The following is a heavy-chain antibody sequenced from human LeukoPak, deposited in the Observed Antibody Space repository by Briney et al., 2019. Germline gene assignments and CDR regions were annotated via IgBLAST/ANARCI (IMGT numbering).Heavy chain of an antibody. Sequence: PGRSLRLSCAASGFTFRSYGMHWVRQAPGKGLEWVAVISYDGGTKYYADSVKGRFTISRDNSKNTLYLQMNSLRAEDTAVYYCAKPYSYDFWSGYWGDGAFDIWGQGTMVTVSS. V-gene: IGHV3-30*18. D-gene: IGHD3-3*01. CDR3: AKPYSYDFWSGYWGDGAFDI. CDR2: ISYDGGTK. CDR1: GFTFRSYG. J-gene: IGHJ3*02.